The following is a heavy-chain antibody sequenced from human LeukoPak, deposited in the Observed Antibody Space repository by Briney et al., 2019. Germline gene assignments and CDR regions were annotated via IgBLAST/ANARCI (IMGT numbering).Heavy chain of an antibody. Sequence: GESLKISCKGSGYSFTSYWIGWVRQMPGKGLEWMGIIYPGDSDTRYSPSFQGQVTISADKSISTAYLQWSSLKASDTAMYYCASSAYCGGDCYSTDAFDIWGQGTKVTVSS. J-gene: IGHJ3*02. CDR2: IYPGDSDT. CDR1: GYSFTSYW. D-gene: IGHD2-21*02. CDR3: ASSAYCGGDCYSTDAFDI. V-gene: IGHV5-51*01.